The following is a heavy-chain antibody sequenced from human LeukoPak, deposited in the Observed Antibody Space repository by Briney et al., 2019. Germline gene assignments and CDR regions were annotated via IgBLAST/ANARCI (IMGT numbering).Heavy chain of an antibody. V-gene: IGHV1-2*02. CDR3: ARDSTGGYPDY. Sequence: ASVKVSCKASGYTFTDYVIHWVRQAPGQGLEYMGWISPNSGGTNYAQMFQGRVTMTSDTSINTAFMELRSLRSEATAVFYCARDSTGGYPDYWGQGTLVTASA. CDR1: GYTFTDYV. CDR2: ISPNSGGT. D-gene: IGHD7-27*01. J-gene: IGHJ4*02.